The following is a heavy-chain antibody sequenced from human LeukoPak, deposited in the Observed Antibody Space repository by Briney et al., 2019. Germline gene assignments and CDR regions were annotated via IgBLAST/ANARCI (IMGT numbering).Heavy chain of an antibody. D-gene: IGHD4-17*01. J-gene: IGHJ4*02. CDR1: AGSISSGGHY. Sequence: PSQTLSLTCDVSAGSISSGGHYWSWIRQLPGKGLEWIGYIYYSGSTYYNPSLKSRLTISVDTSKNQFSLKLSSVTAADTAVYYCATARDYGDYGYDYWSQGTLVTVSS. CDR2: IYYSGST. CDR3: ATARDYGDYGYDY. V-gene: IGHV4-31*11.